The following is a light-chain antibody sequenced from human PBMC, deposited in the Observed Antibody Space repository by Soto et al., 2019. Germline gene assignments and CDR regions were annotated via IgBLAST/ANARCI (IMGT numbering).Light chain of an antibody. CDR2: IAS. CDR3: QQSYNTPLT. J-gene: IGKJ4*01. Sequence: DIQLTQSTSSLSASVGDGVTITCRASQSISSNLNWYQQKHGKPPKLLIYIASTLQRGVPSRFSGSGSGTDFTLTISSLQPEDFATYYCQQSYNTPLTFGGGTKVEIQ. CDR1: QSISSN. V-gene: IGKV1-39*01.